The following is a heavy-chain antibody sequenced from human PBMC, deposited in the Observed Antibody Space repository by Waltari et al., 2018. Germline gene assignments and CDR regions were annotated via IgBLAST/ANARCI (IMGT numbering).Heavy chain of an antibody. CDR1: GGSFSGYY. J-gene: IGHJ5*02. D-gene: IGHD6-6*01. Sequence: QVQLQQWGAGLLKPSETLSLPCAVYGGSFSGYYWNWIRQPPGKELEWIGEINDRGSTNYNPSLNSRVSMSLDMSKNQFSLRLTSVTAADTSVYYCTRGRLSSQLQARGRLSNWFDPWGQGSLVTVSS. CDR3: TRGRLSSQLQARGRLSNWFDP. V-gene: IGHV4-34*01. CDR2: INDRGST.